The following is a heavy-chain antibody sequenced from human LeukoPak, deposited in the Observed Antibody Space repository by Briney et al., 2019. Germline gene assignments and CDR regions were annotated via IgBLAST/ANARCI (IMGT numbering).Heavy chain of an antibody. D-gene: IGHD3-22*01. V-gene: IGHV3-23*01. CDR1: GFSFSNYA. CDR2: ISDNSVIT. Sequence: GGSLRLSCVGSGFSFSNYAMNWVRQAPGKGLEWVAVISDNSVITYYADSVRGRFTISRDNSKNTLFLLMNSLRAEDTAVYYCARDYYDSSGYYWGGLYYYYGMDVWGQGTTVTVSS. CDR3: ARDYYDSSGYYWGGLYYYYGMDV. J-gene: IGHJ6*02.